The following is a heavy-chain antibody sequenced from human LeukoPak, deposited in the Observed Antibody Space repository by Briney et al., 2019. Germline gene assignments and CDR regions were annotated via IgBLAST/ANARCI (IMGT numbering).Heavy chain of an antibody. CDR3: ARDGQYSSWFDP. CDR1: GDSISGFY. CDR2: IYYSGST. D-gene: IGHD6-6*01. J-gene: IGHJ5*02. Sequence: SETLSLTCTVSGDSISGFYWNWIRQPPGKGLEWIGYIYYSGSTNYNPSLKSRVTISVDTSKNQFSLKLSSVTAADTAVYYCARDGQYSSWFDPWGQGTLVTVSS. V-gene: IGHV4-59*12.